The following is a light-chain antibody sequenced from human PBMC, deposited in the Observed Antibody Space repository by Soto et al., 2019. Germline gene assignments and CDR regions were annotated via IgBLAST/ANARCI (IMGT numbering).Light chain of an antibody. CDR1: SSDVGGYAY. V-gene: IGLV2-14*01. CDR2: EVS. Sequence: QSVLTQPASVSGSPGQTITISCTGTSSDVGGYAYVSWYQQYPGKVPKLAISEVSNRPSGVSHRFSGSRSGNTASLTISGLQAEDEADYHCSSYTSRTTPVFGGGTQLTVL. CDR3: SSYTSRTTPV. J-gene: IGLJ2*01.